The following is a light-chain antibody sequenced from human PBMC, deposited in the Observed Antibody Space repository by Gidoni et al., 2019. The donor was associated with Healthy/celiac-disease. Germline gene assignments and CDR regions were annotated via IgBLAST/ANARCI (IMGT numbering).Light chain of an antibody. CDR2: GAA. CDR1: QSVSSSH. J-gene: IGKJ2*01. CDR3: RQYGSSPQYT. V-gene: IGKV3-20*01. Sequence: IVSTPLLATLSLSPRERATLSCRSSQSVSSSHLAWYQQKPGQAPRLLIYGAASRAPGIPERFSGSRSGTDFTLTISRLEPEDFAVYYCRQYGSSPQYTFGQGTKLEIK.